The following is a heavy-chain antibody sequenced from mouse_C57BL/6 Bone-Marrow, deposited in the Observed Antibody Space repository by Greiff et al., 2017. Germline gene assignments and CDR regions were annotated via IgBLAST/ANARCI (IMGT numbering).Heavy chain of an antibody. CDR2: IDPSDSET. D-gene: IGHD1-1*02. J-gene: IGHJ2*01. V-gene: IGHV1-52*01. CDR1: GYTFTSYW. CDR3: ARDGAYSYDY. Sequence: QVQLQQPGAELVRPGSSVKLSCKASGYTFTSYWMHWVKQRPIQGLEWIGNIDPSDSETHYNQKFKDKATLTVDKSSSTAYMQLSSLTSEDSAVYYCARDGAYSYDYWGQGTTRTVSS.